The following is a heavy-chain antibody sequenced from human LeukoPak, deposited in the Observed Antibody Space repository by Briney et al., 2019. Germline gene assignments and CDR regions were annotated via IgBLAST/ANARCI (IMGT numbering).Heavy chain of an antibody. CDR1: GFTFSSYA. V-gene: IGHV3-23*01. D-gene: IGHD5-24*01. J-gene: IGHJ6*03. CDR3: ARDPGPRDGYNSGRYYYYMDV. CDR2: ISGSGGST. Sequence: GGSLRLSCAASGFTFSSYAMSWVRQAPGKGLEWVSAISGSGGSTYYADSVKGRFTISRDNSKNTLYLQMNSLRAEDTAVYYCARDPGPRDGYNSGRYYYYMDVWGKGTTVTVSS.